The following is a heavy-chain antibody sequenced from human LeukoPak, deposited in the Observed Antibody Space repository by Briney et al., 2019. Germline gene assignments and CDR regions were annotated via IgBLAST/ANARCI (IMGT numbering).Heavy chain of an antibody. D-gene: IGHD2-15*01. CDR1: GGSFSGYY. V-gene: IGHV4-34*01. CDR3: ARGRRGRAYFDY. Sequence: SEPLSLTCAVYGGSFSGYYWSWIRQPPGKGLEWIGEINHRGSTNHNPSLKSRVTISVDTSKNQFSLKLSSVTAADTAVYYCARGRRGRAYFDYWGQGTLVTVSS. J-gene: IGHJ4*02. CDR2: INHRGST.